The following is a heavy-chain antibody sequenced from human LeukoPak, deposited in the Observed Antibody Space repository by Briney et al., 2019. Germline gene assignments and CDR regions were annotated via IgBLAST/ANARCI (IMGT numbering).Heavy chain of an antibody. J-gene: IGHJ3*02. Sequence: GGSLILSCAASGFTFSDYYMSWIRQAPGKGLEWVSYVSSSGSTIYYADSVKGRFTISRDNAKNSLYLQMISLTAEDTALYYCAGYTSGWFGAFDIWGQGTMVTVSS. CDR3: AGYTSGWFGAFDI. CDR1: GFTFSDYY. D-gene: IGHD6-19*01. CDR2: VSSSGSTI. V-gene: IGHV3-11*04.